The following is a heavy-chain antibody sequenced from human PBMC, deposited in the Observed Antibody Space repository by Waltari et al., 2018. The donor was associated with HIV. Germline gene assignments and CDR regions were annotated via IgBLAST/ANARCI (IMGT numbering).Heavy chain of an antibody. CDR3: ASGYSSSWRSDYYYYGMDV. J-gene: IGHJ6*02. Sequence: EVQLVESGGGLVQPGGSLRLSCAASGFTFSSYWMHWVRPAPGKGLVCVSRINSDGSSTSYADAVKGRFTIARDNAKNTLYLQMNSLRAEDTAVYYCASGYSSSWRSDYYYYGMDVWGQGTTVTVSS. CDR2: INSDGSST. V-gene: IGHV3-74*01. D-gene: IGHD6-13*01. CDR1: GFTFSSYW.